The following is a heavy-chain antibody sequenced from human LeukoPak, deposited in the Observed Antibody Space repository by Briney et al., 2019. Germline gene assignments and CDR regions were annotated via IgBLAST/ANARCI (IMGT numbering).Heavy chain of an antibody. CDR2: INHSGST. Sequence: SETLSLTCAVCGGSFSGYYWSWIRQPPGKGLEWIGEINHSGSTNYNPSLKSRVTISVDTSKNQFSLKLSSVTAADTAVYYCARRIAGIAASFDYWGQGTLVTVSS. CDR3: ARRIAGIAASFDY. CDR1: GGSFSGYY. D-gene: IGHD6-25*01. J-gene: IGHJ4*02. V-gene: IGHV4-34*01.